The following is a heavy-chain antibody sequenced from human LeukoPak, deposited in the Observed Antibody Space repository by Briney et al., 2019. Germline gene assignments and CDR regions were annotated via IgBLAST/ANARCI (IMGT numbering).Heavy chain of an antibody. Sequence: KPGESLKISCKGSGYSFTSYWIGWVRQMPGKGLEWVGFIYPGDSDTRYSPSFQGQVTIPADKSISPAYLHWSSLKASDTAMYYCARHRHFHWFGPRYAFDIWGQGNIVTVSS. CDR3: ARHRHFHWFGPRYAFDI. V-gene: IGHV5-51*01. J-gene: IGHJ3*02. CDR1: GYSFTSYW. CDR2: IYPGDSDT. D-gene: IGHD3-9*01.